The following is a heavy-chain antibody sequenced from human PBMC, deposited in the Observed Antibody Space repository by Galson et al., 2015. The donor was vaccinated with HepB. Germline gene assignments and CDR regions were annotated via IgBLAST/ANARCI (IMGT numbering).Heavy chain of an antibody. Sequence: SLRLSCAASGFTFSSFAMSWVRQAPGKGLEWVSGISGGGGNTLYADSVKGRFTISRDNSENTLYLQMNSLRAEDTAIYYCAKERISGWYFFDYWGQETLVTVSS. J-gene: IGHJ4*02. V-gene: IGHV3-23*01. CDR2: ISGGGGNT. D-gene: IGHD6-19*01. CDR3: AKERISGWYFFDY. CDR1: GFTFSSFA.